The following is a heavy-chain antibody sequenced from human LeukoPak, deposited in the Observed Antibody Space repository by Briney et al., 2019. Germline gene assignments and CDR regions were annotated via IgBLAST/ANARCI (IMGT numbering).Heavy chain of an antibody. CDR1: GFTFSSYA. J-gene: IGHJ3*02. Sequence: GGSLRLSCAASGFTFSSYAMHWVRQAPGKGLEYVSAISSNGGSTYYANSVKGRFTISRDNSKNTLYLQMGSLRAEDMAVYYCARTSRELGATSAFDIWGQGTMVTVSS. D-gene: IGHD1-26*01. V-gene: IGHV3-64*01. CDR3: ARTSRELGATSAFDI. CDR2: ISSNGGST.